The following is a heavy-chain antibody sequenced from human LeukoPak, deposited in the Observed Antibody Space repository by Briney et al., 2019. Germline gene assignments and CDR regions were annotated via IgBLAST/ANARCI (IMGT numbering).Heavy chain of an antibody. Sequence: SVKVSCKASGYTFTGYYMHWVRQAPGQGLEWMGWINPNSGGTNYAQKFQGWVTMTRDTSISTAYMELSRLRSDDTAVYYCASRSTTVTDDDAFDIWGQGTMVTVSS. CDR2: INPNSGGT. CDR3: ASRSTTVTDDDAFDI. J-gene: IGHJ3*02. D-gene: IGHD4-17*01. V-gene: IGHV1-2*04. CDR1: GYTFTGYY.